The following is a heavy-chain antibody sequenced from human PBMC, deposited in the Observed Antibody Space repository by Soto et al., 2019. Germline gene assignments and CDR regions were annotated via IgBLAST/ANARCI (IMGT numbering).Heavy chain of an antibody. J-gene: IGHJ4*02. CDR3: ASAGVRDITRPWPLVDY. D-gene: IGHD1-20*01. CDR2: ISYDGGNK. V-gene: IGHV3-30-3*01. CDR1: GFTFSSYA. Sequence: QVQLVASGGGVVQPGRSLRLSCAASGFTFSSYAMHWVRQAPGKGLEWVAVISYDGGNKYYADSVKGRFTISRDNSKNTLYLQMNSLRAEDTAVYYCASAGVRDITRPWPLVDYWGQGTLVTVSS.